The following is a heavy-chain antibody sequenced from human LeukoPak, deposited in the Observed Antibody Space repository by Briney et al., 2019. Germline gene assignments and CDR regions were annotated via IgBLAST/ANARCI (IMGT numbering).Heavy chain of an antibody. V-gene: IGHV3-30*01. D-gene: IGHD3-22*01. J-gene: IGHJ5*02. CDR3: ARDRFDRSGYYSDWFDP. CDR2: IPYDGSNK. Sequence: GRSLRLSCAASGFTFSSYAMHWVRQAPGKGLEWVAVIPYDGSNKYYADSVKGRFTISRDNSKNTLYLQMNSLRAEDTAVYYCARDRFDRSGYYSDWFDPWGQGTLVTVSS. CDR1: GFTFSSYA.